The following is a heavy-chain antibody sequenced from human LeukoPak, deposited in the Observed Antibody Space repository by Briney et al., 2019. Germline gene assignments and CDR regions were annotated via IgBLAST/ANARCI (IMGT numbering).Heavy chain of an antibody. V-gene: IGHV4-4*02. CDR2: IYHSGST. J-gene: IGHJ4*02. D-gene: IGHD6-6*01. CDR3: TRVGTARLFDY. Sequence: NSSETLSLTCAVSGGSISSSNWWSWVRQPPGKGLEWIGEIYHSGSTNYNPSLKSRVTISVDKSKNQFSLKLSSVTAADTAVYYCTRVGTARLFDYWGQGTLVTVSS. CDR1: GGSISSSNW.